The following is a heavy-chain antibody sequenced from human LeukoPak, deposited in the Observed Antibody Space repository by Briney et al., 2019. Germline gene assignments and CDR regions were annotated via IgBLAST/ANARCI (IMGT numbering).Heavy chain of an antibody. J-gene: IGHJ1*01. CDR2: INPNSGGT. Sequence: ASVKVSCKASGYTFTGYYMHLVRQAPGQGLEWMGRINPNSGGTNYAQKVQGRVTMTRYTSIRTAYMELSRLRSDDPGAYYCARGLLNGSGSYNVRSWGEGTLVTVSS. D-gene: IGHD3-10*01. CDR3: ARGLLNGSGSYNVRS. V-gene: IGHV1-2*05. CDR1: GYTFTGYY.